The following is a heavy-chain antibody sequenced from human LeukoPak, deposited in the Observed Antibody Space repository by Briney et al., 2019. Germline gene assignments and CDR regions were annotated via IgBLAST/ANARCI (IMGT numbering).Heavy chain of an antibody. D-gene: IGHD3-10*01. J-gene: IGHJ3*02. CDR2: ISSNGGST. CDR3: AREWRGSVDAFDI. V-gene: IGHV3-64*04. CDR1: GFTFSSYA. Sequence: PGGSLRLSCSASGFTFSSYAMHWVRQAPGKGLEYVSAISSNGGSTYYADSVKGRFTISRDNSKNTLYLQMNSLRAEDTAVYYCAREWRGSVDAFDIWGQGTMVTVSS.